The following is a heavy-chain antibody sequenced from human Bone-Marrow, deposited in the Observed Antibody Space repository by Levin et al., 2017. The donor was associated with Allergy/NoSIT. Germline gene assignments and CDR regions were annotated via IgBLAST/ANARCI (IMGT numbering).Heavy chain of an antibody. CDR3: MGWTPAKYYFDY. CDR1: GFTFSSYA. V-gene: IGHV3-23*01. D-gene: IGHD3/OR15-3a*01. Sequence: GESLKISCAASGFTFSSYAMSWVRQAPGKGLEWVSAISGSGGSTYYADSVKGRFTISRDNSKNTLYLQMNSLRAEDTAVYYCMGWTPAKYYFDYWGQGTLVTVSS. J-gene: IGHJ4*02. CDR2: ISGSGGST.